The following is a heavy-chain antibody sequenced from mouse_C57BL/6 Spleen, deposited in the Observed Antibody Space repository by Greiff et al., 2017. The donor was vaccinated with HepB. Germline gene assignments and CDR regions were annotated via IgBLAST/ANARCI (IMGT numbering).Heavy chain of an antibody. J-gene: IGHJ4*01. D-gene: IGHD2-1*01. CDR1: GYSITSGYY. V-gene: IGHV3-6*01. Sequence: EVKLLESGPGLVKPSQSLSLTCSVTGYSITSGYYWNWIRQFPGNKLEWMGYISYDGSNNYNSSLKNRISITRDTPKNQFFLKLNSVTTEDTATYYCARSYGNGYAMDYWGQGTSVTVSS. CDR2: ISYDGSN. CDR3: ARSYGNGYAMDY.